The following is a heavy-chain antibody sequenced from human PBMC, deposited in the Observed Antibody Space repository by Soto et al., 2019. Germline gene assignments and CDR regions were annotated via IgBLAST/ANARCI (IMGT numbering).Heavy chain of an antibody. CDR3: VRETPIPSSEDLDYYGMDV. Sequence: QVQLVESGGGLVKPGGSLRLSCAASGFTFSDYYMSWIRQAPGKGLEWVSYISSSSSYTNYADSVKGRFTISRDNAKNSLYLQMNSLRAEDTAVYYCVRETPIPSSEDLDYYGMDVWGQGTTVTVSS. CDR2: ISSSSSYT. J-gene: IGHJ6*02. CDR1: GFTFSDYY. V-gene: IGHV3-11*05.